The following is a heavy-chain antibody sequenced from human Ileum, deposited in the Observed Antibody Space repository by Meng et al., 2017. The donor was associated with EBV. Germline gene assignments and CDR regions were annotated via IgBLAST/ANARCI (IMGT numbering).Heavy chain of an antibody. CDR2: MSYTGST. CDR1: NGSVSSYGYY. J-gene: IGHJ4*02. CDR3: ARERGGGDRGIQ. V-gene: IGHV4-61*08. Sequence: QVQLQGLGPGLVKPSETPSLPCSVSNGSVSSYGYYWTWIRQPPGKGLEWIGYMSYTGSTNYKSTLKSRVTISVDKSKNQFSLKLSSVTAADTAVYYCARERGGGDRGIQWGQGTLVTVSS. D-gene: IGHD2-21*02.